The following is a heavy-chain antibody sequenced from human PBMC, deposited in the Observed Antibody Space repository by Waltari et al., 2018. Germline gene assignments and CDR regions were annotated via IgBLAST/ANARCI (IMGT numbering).Heavy chain of an antibody. CDR1: GGSFSGYY. D-gene: IGHD3-10*01. CDR3: ARVGKLLWFGSDY. V-gene: IGHV4-34*01. Sequence: QVQLQQWGAGLLKPSETLSLTCAVYGGSFSGYYWSWIRQPPGKGLEWIGEINHSGSTNYSPSLKSRVTISVDTSKNQFSLKLSSVTAADTAVYYCARVGKLLWFGSDYWGQGTLVTVSS. CDR2: INHSGST. J-gene: IGHJ4*02.